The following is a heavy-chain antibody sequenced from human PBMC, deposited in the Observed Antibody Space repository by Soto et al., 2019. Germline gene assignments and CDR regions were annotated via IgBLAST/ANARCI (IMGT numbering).Heavy chain of an antibody. Sequence: PGGSLRLSCVASGFSFSRYWMHWVRQAPGKGLEWVSRIKSDGTSTSYADSVKGRFTIPRDNAKNTLYLQMDNLRAEDTAVYYCAREGLDTAGFFDIWGQGTMVTVSS. V-gene: IGHV3-74*01. CDR3: AREGLDTAGFFDI. J-gene: IGHJ3*02. CDR2: IKSDGTST. D-gene: IGHD6-13*01. CDR1: GFSFSRYW.